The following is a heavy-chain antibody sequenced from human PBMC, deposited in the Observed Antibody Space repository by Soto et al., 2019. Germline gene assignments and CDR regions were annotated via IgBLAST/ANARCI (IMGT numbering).Heavy chain of an antibody. CDR3: AMVDNYVTPTPQDV. CDR1: GYTFTSYA. V-gene: IGHV1-18*01. CDR2: ISPYSGNT. J-gene: IGHJ6*02. Sequence: ASVKVSCKASGYTFTSYAMHWVRQAPGQRLEWMGWISPYSGNTHYARKVQGRLTMTTDTSTSTAYMDLGSLTSDDTAVYYCAMVDNYVTPTPQDVWGQGTTVTVSS. D-gene: IGHD3-16*01.